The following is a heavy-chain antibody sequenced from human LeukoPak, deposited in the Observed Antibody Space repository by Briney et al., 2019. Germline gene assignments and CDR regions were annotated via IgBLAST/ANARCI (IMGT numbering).Heavy chain of an antibody. CDR3: AIEPVAQHHALDI. Sequence: SETLSLTHALSCYSISSGYYWSWIRQPPGKGLEWIGSIYHSGSTYYNPSLKSRVTISVDPSKNQFSLKLRSGTAAHTAVYYCAIEPVAQHHALDIWGQGTMVTVSS. CDR1: CYSISSGYY. J-gene: IGHJ3*02. V-gene: IGHV4-38-2*02. D-gene: IGHD6-13*01. CDR2: IYHSGST.